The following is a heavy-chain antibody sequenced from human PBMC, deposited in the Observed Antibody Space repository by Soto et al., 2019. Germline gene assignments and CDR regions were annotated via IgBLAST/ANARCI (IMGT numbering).Heavy chain of an antibody. J-gene: IGHJ6*02. V-gene: IGHV4-31*02. Sequence: SETLSLSCTVSGGSISSGGYYWSWIRQHPGKGLEWIGYIYYSGSTYYNPSLKSRVTISVDTSKNQFSLKLSSVTAADTAVYYCARDAVSGYSGRYGMDVWGQGTTVTVSS. CDR2: IYYSGST. CDR3: ARDAVSGYSGRYGMDV. D-gene: IGHD3-22*01. CDR1: GGSISSGGYY.